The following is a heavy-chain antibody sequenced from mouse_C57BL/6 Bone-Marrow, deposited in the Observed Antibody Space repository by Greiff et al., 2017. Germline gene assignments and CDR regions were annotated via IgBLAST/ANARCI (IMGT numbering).Heavy chain of an antibody. J-gene: IGHJ1*03. CDR3: AAPAPITTVVADWYFDV. Sequence: QVQLQQPGAELVKPGASVKLSCKASGYTFTSYWMHWVKQRPGRGLEWIGRIAPNSGGTKYNEKFKSKATLTVDKPSSTAYMQLSSLTSEDSAVYYCAAPAPITTVVADWYFDVWGTGTTVTVSS. D-gene: IGHD1-1*01. V-gene: IGHV1-72*01. CDR2: IAPNSGGT. CDR1: GYTFTSYW.